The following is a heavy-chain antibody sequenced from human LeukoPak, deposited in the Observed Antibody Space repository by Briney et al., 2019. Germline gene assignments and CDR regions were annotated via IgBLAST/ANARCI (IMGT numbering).Heavy chain of an antibody. CDR2: ISGSGGST. J-gene: IGHJ4*02. CDR1: GFTFSSYA. Sequence: GGSLRLSCAASGFTFSSYAMSWVRQAPGKGLEWVSAISGSGGSTYYADSVKGRFTISRDNSKNTLYLQMNSPRAEDTAVYSCARASGPFDYWGQGTLVTVSS. D-gene: IGHD3-10*01. V-gene: IGHV3-23*01. CDR3: ARASGPFDY.